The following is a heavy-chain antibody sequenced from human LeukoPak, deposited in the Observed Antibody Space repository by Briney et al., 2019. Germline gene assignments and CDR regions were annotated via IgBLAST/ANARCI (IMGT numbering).Heavy chain of an antibody. CDR2: MNPNSGNT. V-gene: IGHV1-8*01. J-gene: IGHJ4*02. D-gene: IGHD3-10*01. CDR3: AGDDWHGDLPFGF. Sequence: GASVKVSCKASGYTFTSYDINWVRQATGQGLEWMGWMNPNSGNTGYAQKFQGRVTMTRNTSISTAYMELRSLRSDDTAVYYCAGDDWHGDLPFGFWGQGTLGTVSS. CDR1: GYTFTSYD.